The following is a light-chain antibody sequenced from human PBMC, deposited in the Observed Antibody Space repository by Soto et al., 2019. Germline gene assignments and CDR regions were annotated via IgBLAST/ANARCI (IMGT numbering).Light chain of an antibody. J-gene: IGKJ4*01. CDR3: QQYFSYPLT. V-gene: IGKV4-1*01. CDR2: WAS. CDR1: QTISYTSINKTY. Sequence: DIVMTQSPDSLAVSLGERATISCKSSQTISYTSINKTYLAWYQQRPGQPPKLLIYWASIRGSGVPDRLSGSGFGTYFTLTISSLQTEDVAVYYCQQYFSYPLTFDGGTKVEVK.